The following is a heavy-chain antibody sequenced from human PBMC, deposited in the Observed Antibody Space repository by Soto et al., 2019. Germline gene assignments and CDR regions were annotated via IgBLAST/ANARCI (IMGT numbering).Heavy chain of an antibody. D-gene: IGHD2-2*03. CDR1: GFTFSSYA. Sequence: GGSLRLSCAASGFTFSSYAMSWVRQAPGKGLEWVSAISGSGGSTYYADSVKGRFTISRDNSKNTLYLQMNSLRAEDTAVYYCAKDRGGYCSSTSCYRRWGPQDYWGQGTLVTVSS. CDR2: ISGSGGST. J-gene: IGHJ4*02. CDR3: AKDRGGYCSSTSCYRRWGPQDY. V-gene: IGHV3-23*01.